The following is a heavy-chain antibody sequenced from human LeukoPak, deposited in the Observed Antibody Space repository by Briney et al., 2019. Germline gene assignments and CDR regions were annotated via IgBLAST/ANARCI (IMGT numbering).Heavy chain of an antibody. CDR1: GFTFDDYA. J-gene: IGHJ6*03. Sequence: GGSLTLSCAASGFTFDDYAMHWVRQAPGQGLEWVSLISWDGGSTYYADSVKGRFTIPRDNSKNSLYLQMNSLRAEDTALYYCAKDMGPADYYYYYMDVWGKGTTVTVSS. D-gene: IGHD2-2*01. CDR3: AKDMGPADYYYYYMDV. CDR2: ISWDGGST. V-gene: IGHV3-43D*04.